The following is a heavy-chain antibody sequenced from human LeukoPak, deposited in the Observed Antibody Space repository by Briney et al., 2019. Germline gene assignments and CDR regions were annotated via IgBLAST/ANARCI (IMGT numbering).Heavy chain of an antibody. CDR2: IYYSGST. J-gene: IGHJ5*02. CDR1: GGSISSGGHF. D-gene: IGHD3-22*01. CDR3: TRDGPRSSGYPDT. V-gene: IGHV4-31*03. Sequence: SQTLSLTCTVSGGSISSGGHFWSWIRQHPGKGLEWIGYIYYSGSTYYNPSLKSRVTISVDTSKNHFSLRLNSVTAADTAVYYCTRDGPRSSGYPDTWGQGTLVTVSS.